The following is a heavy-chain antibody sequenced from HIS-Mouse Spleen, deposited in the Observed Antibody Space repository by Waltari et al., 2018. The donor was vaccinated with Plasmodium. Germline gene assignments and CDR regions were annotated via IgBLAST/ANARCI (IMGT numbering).Heavy chain of an antibody. V-gene: IGHV3-53*02. D-gene: IGHD3-10*01. J-gene: IGHJ5*02. CDR2: IYSGGRQ. Sequence: EVQLVETGGGLIQPGGSLRLSCSASGFTVSRNYMSWVRQAHGKGLEWVSVIYSGGRQYNAEAVEGQFTISRDNSKSTLYLQMNSLRAEETAVYYCARDPGQFGDTWGQGTLVTVSS. CDR1: GFTVSRNY. CDR3: ARDPGQFGDT.